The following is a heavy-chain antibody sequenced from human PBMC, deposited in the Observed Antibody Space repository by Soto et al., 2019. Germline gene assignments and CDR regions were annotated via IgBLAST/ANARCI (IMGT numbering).Heavy chain of an antibody. CDR1: GGSISSYY. CDR3: ARDSDYGDYHWFDP. CDR2: IYYSGST. J-gene: IGHJ5*02. V-gene: IGHV4-59*01. Sequence: SETLSLTCTVSGGSISSYYWSWIRQPPGKGLEWIGYIYYSGSTNYNPSLKSRVTISVDTSKNQFSLKLSSVTAADTAVYYCARDSDYGDYHWFDPWGQGTLVTVSS. D-gene: IGHD4-17*01.